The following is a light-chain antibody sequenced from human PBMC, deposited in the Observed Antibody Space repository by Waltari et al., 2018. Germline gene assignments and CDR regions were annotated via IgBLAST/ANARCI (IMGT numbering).Light chain of an antibody. Sequence: QSVLTQPPSVSGAPGQIITISCSGTKSNIGEEFDVHWYQQLPGTAPKLLLHGCSNRTSGVSGRFSGFKSGASASLVITGLQAEDEADYYCQSYDTTLSAVVFGGGTRLTVL. J-gene: IGLJ2*01. CDR3: QSYDTTLSAVV. CDR2: GCS. V-gene: IGLV1-40*01. CDR1: KSNIGEEFD.